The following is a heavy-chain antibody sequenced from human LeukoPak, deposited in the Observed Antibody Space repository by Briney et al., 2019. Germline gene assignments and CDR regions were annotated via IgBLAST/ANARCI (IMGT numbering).Heavy chain of an antibody. V-gene: IGHV4-39*07. CDR3: ARVVPYSSAWYEDY. Sequence: SETLSLTCTVSGGSISSSSYYWGWIRQPPGKGLEWIGSIYYSGSTYYNPSLKSRVTISVDTSKNQFSLKLSSVTAADTAVYYCARVVPYSSAWYEDYWGQGTLVTVSS. J-gene: IGHJ4*02. CDR2: IYYSGST. CDR1: GGSISSSSYY. D-gene: IGHD6-19*01.